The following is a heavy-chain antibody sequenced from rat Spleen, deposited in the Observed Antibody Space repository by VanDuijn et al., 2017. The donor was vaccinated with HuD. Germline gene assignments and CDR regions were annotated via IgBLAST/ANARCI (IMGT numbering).Heavy chain of an antibody. Sequence: EVQLVESDGGLVQPGRSLKLSCAASGFTFSDYYMAWVRQTPTKGLEWVASVSTGGTTNYPDSLKGRFTISRDNAKSTLYLQMYSLRSEETATYNCARHGGGNNYYVMDAWGQGASVTVSS. D-gene: IGHD1-1*01. CDR2: VSTGGTT. CDR1: GFTFSDYY. J-gene: IGHJ4*01. V-gene: IGHV5S11*01. CDR3: ARHGGGNNYYVMDA.